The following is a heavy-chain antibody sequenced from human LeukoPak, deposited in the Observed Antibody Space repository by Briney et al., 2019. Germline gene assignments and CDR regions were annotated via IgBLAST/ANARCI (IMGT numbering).Heavy chain of an antibody. CDR1: GGSISSYY. V-gene: IGHV4-59*01. Sequence: SETLSLTCTVSGGSISSYYWSWIRQPPGKGLEWIGYIYYSGSTNYNPSLKSRVTISVDTSKNQFSLKLSSVTAADTAVYYCARDLHGMDVWGQGTTVTVSS. CDR2: IYYSGST. CDR3: ARDLHGMDV. J-gene: IGHJ6*02.